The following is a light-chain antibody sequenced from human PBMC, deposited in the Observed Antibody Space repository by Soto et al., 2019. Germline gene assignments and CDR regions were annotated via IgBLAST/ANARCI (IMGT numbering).Light chain of an antibody. Sequence: DIQMTQSPSSLSASVGDRVTITCRASQSISSYLNWYQQKLGKVPKLLIYSAPSLQRGVPSRFSGSGSGTDFTLTISSLQPEDFATYYCQQSYSTPITFGQGTRLEIK. CDR1: QSISSY. V-gene: IGKV1-39*01. CDR3: QQSYSTPIT. CDR2: SAP. J-gene: IGKJ5*01.